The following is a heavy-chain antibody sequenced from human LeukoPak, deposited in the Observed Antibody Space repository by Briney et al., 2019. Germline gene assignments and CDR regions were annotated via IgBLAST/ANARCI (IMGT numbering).Heavy chain of an antibody. CDR3: ALAYYDFWSGYSNWFDP. CDR1: GYTFTSYD. CDR2: MNPNSGNT. J-gene: IGHJ5*02. V-gene: IGHV1-8*01. D-gene: IGHD3-3*01. Sequence: ASVKVSCTASGYTFTSYDINWVRQATGQGLEWMGWMNPNSGNTGYAQKFQGRVTMTRNTSISTAYMELSSLRSEDTAVYYCALAYYDFWSGYSNWFDPWGQGTLVTVSS.